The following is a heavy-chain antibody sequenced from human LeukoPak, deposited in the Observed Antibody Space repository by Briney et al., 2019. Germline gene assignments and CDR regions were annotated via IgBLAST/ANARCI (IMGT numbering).Heavy chain of an antibody. V-gene: IGHV4-61*02. CDR1: GGSISSGNYY. Sequence: SETLSLTCTVSGGSISSGNYYWSWIRQPAGKELEWIGRIYTSGSTYYNPSLKSRVTISVDTSKNQFSLKLSPVTAADTAVYYCASLREANLMGLLGYWGQGTLVTVSS. J-gene: IGHJ4*02. D-gene: IGHD3-16*01. CDR2: IYTSGST. CDR3: ASLREANLMGLLGY.